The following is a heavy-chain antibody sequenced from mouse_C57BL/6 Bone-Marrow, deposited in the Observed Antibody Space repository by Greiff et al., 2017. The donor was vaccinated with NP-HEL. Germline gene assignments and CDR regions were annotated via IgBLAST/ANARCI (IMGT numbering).Heavy chain of an antibody. D-gene: IGHD2-2*01. Sequence: QVQLQQPGAELVMPGASVKLSCKASGYTFTSYWMHWVKQRPGQGLEWIGEIDPSDSYTNYNQKFKGKSTLTVDKSSSTAYMQLSSLTSEDSAVYYCLCPWVTTEYYFDYWGQGTTLTVSS. CDR2: IDPSDSYT. CDR3: LCPWVTTEYYFDY. V-gene: IGHV1-69*01. J-gene: IGHJ2*01. CDR1: GYTFTSYW.